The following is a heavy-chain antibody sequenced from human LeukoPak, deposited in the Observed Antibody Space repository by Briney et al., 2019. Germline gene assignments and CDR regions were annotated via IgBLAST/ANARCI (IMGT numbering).Heavy chain of an antibody. D-gene: IGHD3-3*01. V-gene: IGHV3-23*01. CDR3: ARDSAYDFWSGYVNWFDP. CDR2: INGDGGTT. Sequence: GGSLRLSCAASGFTFSTYAMNWVRQAPGKGLEWVSAINGDGGTTYYADSVKGRFTISRDNSKNTMYLQMDSLRAGDTAIYYCARDSAYDFWSGYVNWFDPWGQGTLVTVSS. J-gene: IGHJ5*02. CDR1: GFTFSTYA.